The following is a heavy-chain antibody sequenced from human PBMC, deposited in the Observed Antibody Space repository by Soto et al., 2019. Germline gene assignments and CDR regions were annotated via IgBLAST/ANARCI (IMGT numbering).Heavy chain of an antibody. V-gene: IGHV3-30*18. CDR1: GFTFSSYG. D-gene: IGHD4-17*01. Sequence: QVQLVESGGGVVQPGRSLRLSCAASGFTFSSYGMHWVRQAPGKGLEWVAVISYDGSNKYYADSVKGRFTISRDNSKNTLYLQMNSLRAEDTAVYYCAKDGCYGDYLSLCDFDYWGQGTLVTVSS. CDR2: ISYDGSNK. J-gene: IGHJ4*02. CDR3: AKDGCYGDYLSLCDFDY.